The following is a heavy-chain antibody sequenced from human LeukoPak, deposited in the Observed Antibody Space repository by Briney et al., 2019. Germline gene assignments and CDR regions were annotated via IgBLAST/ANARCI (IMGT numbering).Heavy chain of an antibody. CDR2: IYHSGST. CDR1: GYSISSGYY. Sequence: PSETLSLTCTVSGYSISSGYYWGWIRQPPGKGLEWIGSIYHSGSTYYNPSLKSRVTISVDTSKNQFSLKLSSVTAADTAVYYCARDHYYDSSGYYPHDAFDIWGKGTTVTVSS. V-gene: IGHV4-38-2*02. J-gene: IGHJ3*02. D-gene: IGHD3-22*01. CDR3: ARDHYYDSSGYYPHDAFDI.